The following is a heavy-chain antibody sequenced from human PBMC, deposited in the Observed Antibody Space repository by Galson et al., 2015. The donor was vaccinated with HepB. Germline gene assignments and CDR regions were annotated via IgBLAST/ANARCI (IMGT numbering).Heavy chain of an antibody. CDR1: GFTFSSYG. CDR3: AKDSPWAAAGNSFNAFDI. J-gene: IGHJ3*02. D-gene: IGHD6-13*01. CDR2: ISYDGSNK. Sequence: SLRLSCAASGFTFSSYGMHWVRQAPGKGLEWVAVISYDGSNKYYADSVKGRFTISRDNSKNTLYLQMNSLRAEDTAVYYCAKDSPWAAAGNSFNAFDIWGQGTMVTVSS. V-gene: IGHV3-30*18.